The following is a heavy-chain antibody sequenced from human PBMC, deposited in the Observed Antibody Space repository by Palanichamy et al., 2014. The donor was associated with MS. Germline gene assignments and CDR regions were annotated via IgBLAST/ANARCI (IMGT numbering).Heavy chain of an antibody. CDR1: GFTFRSYE. V-gene: IGHV3-48*03. CDR2: ISSSGSTI. CDR3: ARVQYTFGPYFDY. J-gene: IGHJ4*02. Sequence: EVQVVESGGGLVQPGGSLRLSCAASGFTFRSYEMNWVRQAPGKGLEWISYISSSGSTILYADSVKGRFTISRDNAKNSLYLQMNSLRAEDTAVYYCARVQYTFGPYFDYWGQGALVTVSS. D-gene: IGHD5-18*01.